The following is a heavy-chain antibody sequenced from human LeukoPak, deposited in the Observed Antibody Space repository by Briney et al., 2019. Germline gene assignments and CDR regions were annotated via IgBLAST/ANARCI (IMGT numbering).Heavy chain of an antibody. D-gene: IGHD5-12*01. J-gene: IGHJ5*02. CDR3: ARGATYSGYDYPYNWFDP. V-gene: IGHV1-18*01. Sequence: GASVKVSCKASGYTFTSYGISWVRQAPGQGLEWMGWISAYNGNTNYAQKLQGRVTMTTDTSTSTAYMELRSLRSDDTAVYYCARGATYSGYDYPYNWFDPWGQGTLVTVSS. CDR1: GYTFTSYG. CDR2: ISAYNGNT.